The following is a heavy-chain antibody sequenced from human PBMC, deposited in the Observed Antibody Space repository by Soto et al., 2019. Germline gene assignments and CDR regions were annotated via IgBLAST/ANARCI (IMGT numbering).Heavy chain of an antibody. V-gene: IGHV3-66*01. D-gene: IGHD6-19*01. CDR1: GFTVSSNY. J-gene: IGHJ3*02. CDR3: ARAVAVAGPAFDI. Sequence: GGSLRLSCAASGFTVSSNYMSWVRQAPGKGLEWVSVIYSGGSTYYADSVKGRFTISRDNSKNTLYLQMNSLRAEDTAAYYCARAVAVAGPAFDIWGQGTMVTVSS. CDR2: IYSGGST.